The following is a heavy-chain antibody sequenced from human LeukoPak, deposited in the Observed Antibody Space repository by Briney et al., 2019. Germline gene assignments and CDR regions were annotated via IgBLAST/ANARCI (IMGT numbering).Heavy chain of an antibody. CDR1: GFTFSSYG. Sequence: GGSLRLSCAASGFTFSSYGMHWVRQAPGKGLEWVAVISYDGSNKYYADSVKGRFTISRDSSKNTLYLQMNSLRAEDTAVYYCARDGAVAGLNYFDYWGQGTLVTVSS. J-gene: IGHJ4*02. CDR3: ARDGAVAGLNYFDY. D-gene: IGHD6-19*01. V-gene: IGHV3-30*19. CDR2: ISYDGSNK.